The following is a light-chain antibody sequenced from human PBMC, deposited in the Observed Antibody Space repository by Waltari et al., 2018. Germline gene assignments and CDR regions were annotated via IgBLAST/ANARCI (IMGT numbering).Light chain of an antibody. CDR2: EVS. Sequence: QSALTQPPSASGSPGQSVTISCPGTSSYVGGYNYVSWYQQHPGKAPKLMISEVSKRPSGVPDRFSGSKSGNTASLTVSGLQAEDEADYYCSSYAGNNIYVFGAGTKVTVL. CDR1: SSYVGGYNY. CDR3: SSYAGNNIYV. V-gene: IGLV2-8*01. J-gene: IGLJ1*01.